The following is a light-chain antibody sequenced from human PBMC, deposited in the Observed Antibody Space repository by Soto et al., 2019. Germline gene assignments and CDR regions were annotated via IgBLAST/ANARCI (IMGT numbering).Light chain of an antibody. CDR3: QHYQSGHPIA. J-gene: IGKJ5*01. CDR2: GAS. V-gene: IGKV3-20*01. Sequence: ILLTQSPDTLSLSPGERATLSCWPAQSVGTRLAWYQHKTGQAPRLLISGASSRATGIPDRFTGSGSETSFTLTISRLEPEDFALYYCQHYQSGHPIAFGQGTRLEV. CDR1: QSVGTR.